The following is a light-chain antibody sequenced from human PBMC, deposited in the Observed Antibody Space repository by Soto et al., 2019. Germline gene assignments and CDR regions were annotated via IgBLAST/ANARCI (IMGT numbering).Light chain of an antibody. Sequence: EIVLTQSPGTLSLSPGERATLSCRASQSVSSSFLAWYQQKPGQAPRLLIYGASSWASGIPDRFSGSGSGTDFTLTISRLEPEDFAVYYCHQYGSSPTYTFGQGTKLEI. CDR2: GAS. CDR1: QSVSSSF. J-gene: IGKJ2*01. CDR3: HQYGSSPTYT. V-gene: IGKV3-20*01.